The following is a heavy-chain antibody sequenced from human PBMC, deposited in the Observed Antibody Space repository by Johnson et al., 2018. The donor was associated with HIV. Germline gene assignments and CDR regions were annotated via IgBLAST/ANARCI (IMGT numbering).Heavy chain of an antibody. CDR1: GFTFSSYG. CDR3: ARDRGWGDAFEI. CDR2: IRYDGSNK. J-gene: IGHJ3*02. Sequence: QVQLVESGGGVVQPGGSLRLSCAASGFTFSSYGMHWVRQAPGKGLEWVAFIRYDGSNKYYADSAKGRFTISRDNSKNTLYLQMNSLRAEDTAVYYCARDRGWGDAFEIWGQGTMVTVSS. V-gene: IGHV3-30*02. D-gene: IGHD3-10*01.